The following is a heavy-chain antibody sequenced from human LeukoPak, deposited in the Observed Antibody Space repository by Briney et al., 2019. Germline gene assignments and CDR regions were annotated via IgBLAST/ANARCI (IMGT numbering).Heavy chain of an antibody. J-gene: IGHJ6*03. Sequence: GGSLRLSCAASGFTFSNAWMSWVRQAPGKGLEWVSAISGSGGSTYYADSVKGRFTISRDNSKNTLYLQMNSLRAEDTAVYYCAKSVGSGYYYYYYYMDVWGKGTTVTVSS. CDR1: GFTFSNAW. CDR2: ISGSGGST. CDR3: AKSVGSGYYYYYYYMDV. V-gene: IGHV3-23*01. D-gene: IGHD3-3*01.